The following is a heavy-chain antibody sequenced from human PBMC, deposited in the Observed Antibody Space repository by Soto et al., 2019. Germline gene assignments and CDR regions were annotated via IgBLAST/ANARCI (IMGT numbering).Heavy chain of an antibody. J-gene: IGHJ4*02. CDR2: INHSGST. V-gene: IGHV4-34*01. CDR1: GGSFSGYY. Sequence: QVQLQQWGAGLLKPSETLSLTCAVYGGSFSGYYWSWIRQPPGKGLEWIGEINHSGSTNYNPSLKSRVNISVDTSKNQVSRKLSSVTAADTAVYYCARGLGSVTTGNFDYWGQGTLVTVSS. CDR3: ARGLGSVTTGNFDY. D-gene: IGHD4-17*01.